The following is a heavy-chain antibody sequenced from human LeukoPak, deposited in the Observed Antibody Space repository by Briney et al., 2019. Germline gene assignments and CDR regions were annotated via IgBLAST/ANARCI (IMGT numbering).Heavy chain of an antibody. CDR2: ISSSSSTI. Sequence: PGRSLRLSCAASGFSFSYYGMHWVRQAPGKGLEWVSYISSSSSTIYYADSVKGRFTISRDNAKNSLYLQMNSLRAEDTAVYYCARDLPYYYDSSGPFDYWGQGTLVTVSS. J-gene: IGHJ4*02. CDR1: GFSFSYYG. D-gene: IGHD3-22*01. V-gene: IGHV3-48*01. CDR3: ARDLPYYYDSSGPFDY.